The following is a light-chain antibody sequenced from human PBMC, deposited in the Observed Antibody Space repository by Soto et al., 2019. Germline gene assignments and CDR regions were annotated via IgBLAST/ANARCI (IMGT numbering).Light chain of an antibody. CDR3: SSFASSNTWV. V-gene: IGLV2-8*01. J-gene: IGLJ3*02. CDR1: SSDVGAYNY. Sequence: QSALTQPPSASGSPGQSVTISCTGTSSDVGAYNYVSWYQQHAGKAPKLVIYEVTKRTSGLPDRFSGSKSANTASLTVSGLQAEDEADYYCSSFASSNTWVFGGGTKLTVL. CDR2: EVT.